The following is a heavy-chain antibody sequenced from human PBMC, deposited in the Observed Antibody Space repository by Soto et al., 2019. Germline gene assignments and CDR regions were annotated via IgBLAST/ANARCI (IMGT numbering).Heavy chain of an antibody. D-gene: IGHD1-26*01. V-gene: IGHV3-23*01. Sequence: GGSLRLSCAASGFTFSSYAMSWVRQAPGKGLEWVSAISGSGGSTYYADSVKGRFTIPRDNSKNTLYLQMNSLRAEDTAVYYCAKSVGATTYYGMDVWGQGTTVTVSS. CDR2: ISGSGGST. J-gene: IGHJ6*02. CDR3: AKSVGATTYYGMDV. CDR1: GFTFSSYA.